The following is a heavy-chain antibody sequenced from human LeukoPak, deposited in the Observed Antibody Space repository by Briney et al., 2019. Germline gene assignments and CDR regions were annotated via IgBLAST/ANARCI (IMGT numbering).Heavy chain of an antibody. D-gene: IGHD6-19*01. CDR3: ARDFSALGIAVAGARGHYYYGMDA. CDR1: GGTFSSYA. Sequence: SVKVSCKASGGTFSSYAISWVRQAPGQGLEWMGRIIPIFGIANYAQKFQGRVTITADKSTSTAYMELSSLRSEDTAVYYCARDFSALGIAVAGARGHYYYGMDAWGQGTTVTVSS. CDR2: IIPIFGIA. V-gene: IGHV1-69*04. J-gene: IGHJ6*02.